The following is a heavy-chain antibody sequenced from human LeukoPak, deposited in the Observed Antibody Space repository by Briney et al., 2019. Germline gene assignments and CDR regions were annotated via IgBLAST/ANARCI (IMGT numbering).Heavy chain of an antibody. J-gene: IGHJ4*02. D-gene: IGHD1-14*01. Sequence: SETLSLTCAVYGGSLSGYFWSWIRQPPGKGLEWIGEINHSGSTNYNPSLKSRVTISVDTSKNQFSLKLNSVTAADTAVYYCARRVLTLPFDYWGQGTLVTVSS. CDR2: INHSGST. CDR1: GGSLSGYF. V-gene: IGHV4-34*01. CDR3: ARRVLTLPFDY.